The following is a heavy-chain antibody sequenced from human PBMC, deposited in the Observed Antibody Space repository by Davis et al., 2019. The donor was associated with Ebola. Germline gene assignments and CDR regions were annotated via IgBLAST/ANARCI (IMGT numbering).Heavy chain of an antibody. V-gene: IGHV3-30-3*01. CDR3: ARSLWFGEYGYMDV. Sequence: PGGSLRLSCAASGFTFSTYAMYWVRQAPGKGLEWVAIISHDGSNKYYADSVKGRFTISRDNSKNTLYLQMNSLRPEDTAVYYCARSLWFGEYGYMDVWGKGTTVTVSS. D-gene: IGHD3-10*01. J-gene: IGHJ6*03. CDR1: GFTFSTYA. CDR2: ISHDGSNK.